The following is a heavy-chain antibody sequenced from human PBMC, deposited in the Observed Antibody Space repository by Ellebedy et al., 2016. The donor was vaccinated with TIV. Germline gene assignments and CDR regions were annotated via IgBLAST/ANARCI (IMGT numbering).Heavy chain of an antibody. J-gene: IGHJ4*02. CDR1: GDSVSSNSAA. CDR3: ARDGPAYYFDP. V-gene: IGHV6-1*01. D-gene: IGHD2-15*01. Sequence: MPSETLSLTCAISGDSVSSNSAAWNWLRQSPSRGLEWLGRTYYRSRWSNDYAVSVRGRITVNPDTSNNQFSLQLNFMTPEDTAVYYCARDGPAYYFDPWGQGTQVTVSS. CDR2: TYYRSRWSN.